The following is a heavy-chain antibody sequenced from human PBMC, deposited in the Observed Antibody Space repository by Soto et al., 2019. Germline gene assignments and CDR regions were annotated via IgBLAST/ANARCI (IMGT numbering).Heavy chain of an antibody. V-gene: IGHV1-69*13. CDR1: GGTFSSYA. D-gene: IGHD3-16*01. CDR3: ARVGGRYVSPYNWFDP. Sequence: VASVKVSCKASGGTFSSYAISWVRQAPGQGLEWMGGIIPIFGTANYAQKFQGRVTITADESTSTAYMELSSLRSEDTAVYYCARVGGRYVSPYNWFDPWGQGTLVTVS. CDR2: IIPIFGTA. J-gene: IGHJ5*02.